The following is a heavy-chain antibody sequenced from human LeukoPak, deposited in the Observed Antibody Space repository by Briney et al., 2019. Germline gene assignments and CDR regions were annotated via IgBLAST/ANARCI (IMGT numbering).Heavy chain of an antibody. J-gene: IGHJ4*02. CDR2: ISYDGSNK. D-gene: IGHD1-26*01. V-gene: IGHV3-30*04. Sequence: GGSLRLSCAASGFTFSSYAMHWVRQAPGKGLEWVAVISYDGSNKYYADSVKGRFTISRDNSKNTLYLQMNSLRADDTAVYYCSRKGSQWDFLVDNWGQGTLVTVSS. CDR3: SRKGSQWDFLVDN. CDR1: GFTFSSYA.